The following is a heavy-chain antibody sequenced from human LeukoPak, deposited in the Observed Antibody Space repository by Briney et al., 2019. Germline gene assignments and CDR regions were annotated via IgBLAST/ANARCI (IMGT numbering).Heavy chain of an antibody. CDR3: ARDVYSSSWYYFDY. CDR2: IYTSGST. V-gene: IGHV4-4*07. J-gene: IGHJ4*02. CDR1: GGSISSYY. D-gene: IGHD6-13*01. Sequence: SETLSLTCTVSGGSISSYYWSWIRQPAGKGLERIGRIYTSGSTNYNPSLKSRVTMSVDTSKNQFSLKLSSVTAADTAVYYCARDVYSSSWYYFDYWGQGTLVTVSS.